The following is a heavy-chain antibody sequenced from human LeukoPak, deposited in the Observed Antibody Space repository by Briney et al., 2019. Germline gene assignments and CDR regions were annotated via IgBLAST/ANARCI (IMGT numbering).Heavy chain of an antibody. CDR3: ARGRGGLRYFDWSHGGYYFDY. J-gene: IGHJ4*02. Sequence: PSETLSLTCAVYGGSFSGYYWSWIRQPPGKGLEWIGEINHSGSTNYNPYLKSRVTISVDTSKNQFSLKLSSVTAADTAVYYCARGRGGLRYFDWSHGGYYFDYWGQGTLVTVSS. D-gene: IGHD3-9*01. CDR2: INHSGST. V-gene: IGHV4-34*01. CDR1: GGSFSGYY.